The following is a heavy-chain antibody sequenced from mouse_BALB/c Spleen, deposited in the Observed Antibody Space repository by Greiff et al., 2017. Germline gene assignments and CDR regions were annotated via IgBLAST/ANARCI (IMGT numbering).Heavy chain of an antibody. V-gene: IGHV5-12-2*01. CDR1: GFTFSSYT. J-gene: IGHJ4*01. Sequence: EVKLVESGGGLVQPGGSLKLSCAASGFTFSSYTMSWVRQTPEKRLEWVAYISNGGGSTYYPDTVKGRFTISRDNAKNTLYLQMSSLKSEDTAMYYCARREYYRYDEGYYAMDYWGQGTSVTVSS. CDR2: ISNGGGST. CDR3: ARREYYRYDEGYYAMDY. D-gene: IGHD2-14*01.